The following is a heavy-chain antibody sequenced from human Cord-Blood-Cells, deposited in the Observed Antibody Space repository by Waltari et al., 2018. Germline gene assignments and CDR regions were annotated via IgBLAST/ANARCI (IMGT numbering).Heavy chain of an antibody. J-gene: IGHJ2*01. CDR1: GGSVRSGSYY. D-gene: IGHD6-19*01. CDR3: ATRGPSSGWYWYFDL. CDR2: IYDSGST. V-gene: IGHV4-61*01. Sequence: QVQLQESGPGLAKPSETLSPTSTVSGGSVRSGSYYSSWIRSPPGKGLEWIGYIYDSGSTNYNPSLKSRVTISVDTSKNQFSLKLSAVTAADTAVYYCATRGPSSGWYWYFDLWGRGTLVTVSS.